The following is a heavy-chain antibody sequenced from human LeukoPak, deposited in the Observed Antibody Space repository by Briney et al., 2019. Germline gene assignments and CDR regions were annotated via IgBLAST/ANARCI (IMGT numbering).Heavy chain of an antibody. V-gene: IGHV4-34*01. CDR3: ARGRRVSGVRRINWARRENYYYYYIDA. J-gene: IGHJ6*03. D-gene: IGHD3-10*01. Sequence: SETLSLTCAVYGDSFSGNLWTWLRQSPGKGLEWIGEINHTGNTKFNPSLRGRVSISVDTANNQFSLRLTSLTGADRSSYFCARGRRVSGVRRINWARRENYYYYYIDAWGKGTSVIVSS. CDR1: GDSFSGNL. CDR2: INHTGNT.